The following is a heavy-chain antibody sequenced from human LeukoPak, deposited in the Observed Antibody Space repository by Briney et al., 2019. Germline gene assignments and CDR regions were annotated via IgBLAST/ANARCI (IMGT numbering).Heavy chain of an antibody. D-gene: IGHD3-16*01. Sequence: ASVKVSCKASGYTFTAYYIHWVRQAPGQRLEWMGWVSPNNGGTNYAQKFQGRVTMTRDTSISTLYMDLNSLRSDDTAVYYCARSDVLYASQGEARYFNHWGQGTLVTVSS. J-gene: IGHJ4*02. CDR2: VSPNNGGT. V-gene: IGHV1-2*02. CDR1: GYTFTAYY. CDR3: ARSDVLYASQGEARYFNH.